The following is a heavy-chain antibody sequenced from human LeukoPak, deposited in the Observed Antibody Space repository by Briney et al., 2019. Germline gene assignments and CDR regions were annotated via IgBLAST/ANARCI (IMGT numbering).Heavy chain of an antibody. D-gene: IGHD3-22*01. CDR3: ARDLYYDSSGYQPGY. Sequence: AGGSLRLSCAASGFTFSSYSMNWVRQAPGKGLEWVSSISSSSSYIYYADSVKGRFTISRDNAKNSLYLQMNSLRAEDTAVYYCARDLYYDSSGYQPGYWGQGTLVTVSS. CDR2: ISSSSSYI. CDR1: GFTFSSYS. V-gene: IGHV3-21*01. J-gene: IGHJ4*02.